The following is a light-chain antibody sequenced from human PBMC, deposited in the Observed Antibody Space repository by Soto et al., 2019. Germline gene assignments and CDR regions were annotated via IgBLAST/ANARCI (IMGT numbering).Light chain of an antibody. CDR3: QVWDSSSDDHV. J-gene: IGLJ1*01. CDR2: YDS. Sequence: SYELTQPPSVSVAPGKTARITCGGNNIGSKSVHWYQQKPGQAPVLVIYYDSDRPSGIPERFSGSNSGNTATLTISRVEAGDEADYYCQVWDSSSDDHVFGTGTKLTVL. V-gene: IGLV3-21*04. CDR1: NIGSKS.